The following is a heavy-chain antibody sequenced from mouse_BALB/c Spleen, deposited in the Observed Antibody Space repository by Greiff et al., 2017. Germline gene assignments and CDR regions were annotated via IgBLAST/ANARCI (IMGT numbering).Heavy chain of an antibody. J-gene: IGHJ4*01. CDR1: GYAFSSYW. Sequence: QVQLKQSGAELVRPGSSVKISCKASGYAFSSYWMNWVKQRPGQGLEWIGQIYPGDGDTNYNGKFKGIATLTADKSSSTAYMQLSSLTSEDSAVYFCSRGNSSGYNYSMDYWGQGTSVTVSS. D-gene: IGHD3-1*01. V-gene: IGHV1-80*01. CDR2: IYPGDGDT. CDR3: SRGNSSGYNYSMDY.